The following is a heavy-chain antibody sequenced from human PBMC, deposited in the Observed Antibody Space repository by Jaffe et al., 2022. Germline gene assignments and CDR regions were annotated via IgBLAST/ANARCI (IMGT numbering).Heavy chain of an antibody. V-gene: IGHV3-7*01. CDR3: ARDNIQWLVNPLYYFDY. CDR1: GFTFSSYW. J-gene: IGHJ4*02. D-gene: IGHD6-19*01. Sequence: EVQLVESGGGLVQPGGSLRLSCAASGFTFSSYWMSWVRQAPGKGLEWVANIKQDGSEKYYVDSVKGRFTISRDNAKNSLYLQMNSLRAEDTAVYYCARDNIQWLVNPLYYFDYWGQGTLVTVSS. CDR2: IKQDGSEK.